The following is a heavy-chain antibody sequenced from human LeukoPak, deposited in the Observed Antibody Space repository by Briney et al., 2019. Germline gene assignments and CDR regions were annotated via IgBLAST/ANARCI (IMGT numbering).Heavy chain of an antibody. D-gene: IGHD6-6*01. Sequence: GGSLRLSCAASGFTFSSYWMSWVRQAPGKGLEWVANIKQDGSEKYYVDSVKGRFTISRDNAKNSLYLQMNSLRAEDTAVYYCVRDEGPGGSSYYYYMDVWGKGTTVTVSS. CDR3: VRDEGPGGSSYYYYMDV. J-gene: IGHJ6*03. CDR2: IKQDGSEK. V-gene: IGHV3-7*01. CDR1: GFTFSSYW.